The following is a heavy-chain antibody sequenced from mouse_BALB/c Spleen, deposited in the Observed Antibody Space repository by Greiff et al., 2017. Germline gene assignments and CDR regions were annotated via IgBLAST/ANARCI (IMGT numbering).Heavy chain of an antibody. CDR1: GFSLSTSGMG. CDR2: IWWDDDK. D-gene: IGHD2-1*01. Sequence: QVTLKVSGPGILQPSQTLCLTCSFSGFSLSTSGMGVGRIRQPSGKGLEWLAHIWWDDDKYYNTALKSGLTISKDTSKNHVFLKIASVDTADTATYYCARMNGGNYYAMDYWGQGTSVTVSS. V-gene: IGHV8-8*01. CDR3: ARMNGGNYYAMDY. J-gene: IGHJ4*01.